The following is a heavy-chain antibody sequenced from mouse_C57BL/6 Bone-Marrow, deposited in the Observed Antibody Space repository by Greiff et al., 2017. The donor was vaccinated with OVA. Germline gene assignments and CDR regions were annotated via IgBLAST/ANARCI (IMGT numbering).Heavy chain of an antibody. CDR3: ASFITTAYY. Sequence: EVHLVESGGGLVKPGGSLKLSCAASGFTFSSYAMSWVRQTPEKRLEWVATISDGGSYTYYPDNVKGRFTISRDNAKNNLYLQMSHLKSEDTAMYYCASFITTAYYWGQGTTLTVSS. CDR1: GFTFSSYA. CDR2: ISDGGSYT. V-gene: IGHV5-4*01. D-gene: IGHD1-1*01. J-gene: IGHJ2*01.